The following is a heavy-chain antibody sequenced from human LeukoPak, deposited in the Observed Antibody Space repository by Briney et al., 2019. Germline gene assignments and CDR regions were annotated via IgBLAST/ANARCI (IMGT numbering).Heavy chain of an antibody. V-gene: IGHV1-2*02. CDR2: INPNSGGT. D-gene: IGHD2-15*01. J-gene: IGHJ4*02. CDR1: GYTFTGYY. CDR3: ARDKSCGGRCYVDDY. Sequence: ASAKVSCKASGYTFTGYYMHWVRQAPGQGREWMGWINPNSGGTNYARKFQGRVTMTRDTSISTAYMELSRLRSDDTAVYYCARDKSCGGRCYVDDYWGQGTLVTVSS.